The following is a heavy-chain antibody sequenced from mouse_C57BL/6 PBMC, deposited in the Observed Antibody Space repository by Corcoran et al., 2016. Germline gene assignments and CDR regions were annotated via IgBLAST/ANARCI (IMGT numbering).Heavy chain of an antibody. D-gene: IGHD1-1*01. Sequence: EVQLQQSGPELVKPGASVKISCKASGYTFTDYYMNWVKQSHGKSLEWIGDINPNNGGTSYNQKLKGKATLTVDKSSSTAYMELRSLTSEDSAVYYCARHPLYYGSSLYYFDYWGQGTTLTVSS. CDR1: GYTFTDYY. J-gene: IGHJ2*01. V-gene: IGHV1-26*01. CDR3: ARHPLYYGSSLYYFDY. CDR2: INPNNGGT.